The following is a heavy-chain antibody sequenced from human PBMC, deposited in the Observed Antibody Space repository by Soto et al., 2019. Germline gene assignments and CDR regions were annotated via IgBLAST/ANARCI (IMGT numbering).Heavy chain of an antibody. Sequence: ASVKVSCKASGGTFSSYAISWVRQAHGQGLEWMGGIIPIFGTANYAQKFQGRVTITADESTSTAYVVLSSLRSEDTDVYYCARAYPGWMPASGWFDPWSQRTLVSVPQ. D-gene: IGHD5-12*01. V-gene: IGHV1-69*13. CDR1: GGTFSSYA. CDR2: IIPIFGTA. J-gene: IGHJ5*02. CDR3: ARAYPGWMPASGWFDP.